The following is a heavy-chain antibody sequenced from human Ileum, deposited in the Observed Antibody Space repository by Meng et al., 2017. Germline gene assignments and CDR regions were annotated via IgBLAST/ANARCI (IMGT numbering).Heavy chain of an antibody. CDR3: ARENTIFGVVWGSWFDP. CDR1: GGSISSGDYY. V-gene: IGHV4-30-4*01. Sequence: QVQLQESGPGLVKPSQTLFRTCTVSGGSISSGDYYWSWIRQPPGKGLEWIGYIYYSGSTYYNPSLKSRVTISVDTSKNQFSLKLSSVTAADTAVYYCARENTIFGVVWGSWFDPWGQGTLVTVS. CDR2: IYYSGST. J-gene: IGHJ5*02. D-gene: IGHD3-3*01.